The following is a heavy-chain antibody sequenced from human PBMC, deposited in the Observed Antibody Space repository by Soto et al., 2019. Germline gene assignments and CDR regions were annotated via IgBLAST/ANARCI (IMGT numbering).Heavy chain of an antibody. J-gene: IGHJ4*02. Sequence: QITLKESGPTLVKPTQTLTLTCTFSGFSLSTSGVGVGWIRQPPGKALEWLALIYWNDDKRYSPSLKSRLTITKDTFKNQVVLTMTNMDPVDTATYYCAHSRAPLTVTTHFDYWGQGTLVTVSS. CDR1: GFSLSTSGVG. V-gene: IGHV2-5*01. CDR2: IYWNDDK. CDR3: AHSRAPLTVTTHFDY. D-gene: IGHD4-17*01.